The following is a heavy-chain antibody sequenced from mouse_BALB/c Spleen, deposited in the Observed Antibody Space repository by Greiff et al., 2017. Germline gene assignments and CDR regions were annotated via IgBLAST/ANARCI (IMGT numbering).Heavy chain of an antibody. J-gene: IGHJ4*01. Sequence: VQLKESGPELVKPGASVKISCKASGYSFTGYFMNWVMQSHGKSLEWIGRINPYNGDTFYNQKFKGKATLTVDKSSSTAHMELRSLASEDSAVYYCARSTGYAMDYWGQGTSVTVSS. CDR3: ARSTGYAMDY. V-gene: IGHV1-20*02. D-gene: IGHD4-1*02. CDR1: GYSFTGYF. CDR2: INPYNGDT.